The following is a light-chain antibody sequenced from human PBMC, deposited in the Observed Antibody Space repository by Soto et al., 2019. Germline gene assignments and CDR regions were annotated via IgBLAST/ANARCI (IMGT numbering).Light chain of an antibody. V-gene: IGLV2-14*01. CDR3: SSYTTSTLGVL. Sequence: QSALTQPASVSGPPGQSITISCTGTSSDVGGHNYVSWYQQHPGKAPKLMIYDVSNRPSGVSNRFSGSKSGNTASLTISGLQAEDEADYYCSSYTTSTLGVLFGGGTKVTVL. CDR1: SSDVGGHNY. J-gene: IGLJ2*01. CDR2: DVS.